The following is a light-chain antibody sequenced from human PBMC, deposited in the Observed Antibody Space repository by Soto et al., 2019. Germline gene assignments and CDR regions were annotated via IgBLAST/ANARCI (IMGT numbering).Light chain of an antibody. V-gene: IGLV2-14*01. Sequence: QSALTQPASVSGSPGQSITISCTGTSSDVGGYNCVSWYQQHPGKAPKLMIYEVSHRPSGVSNRFSGSKSGNTASLTISGLQAEDEADYYCSSYTGSSTPYVFGTGTKVTVL. CDR1: SSDVGGYNC. CDR2: EVS. J-gene: IGLJ1*01. CDR3: SSYTGSSTPYV.